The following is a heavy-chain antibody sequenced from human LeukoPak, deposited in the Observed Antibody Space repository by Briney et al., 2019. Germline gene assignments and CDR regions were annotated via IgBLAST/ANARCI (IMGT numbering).Heavy chain of an antibody. CDR3: ARGTRYYYDSSDQYNWFDP. CDR2: INPNSGGT. V-gene: IGHV1-2*04. Sequence: ASVEVSCKASGYTFTGYYMHWVRQAPGQGLEWMGWINPNSGGTNYAQKFPGWVTMTRETSISTAYMELSRLRSDDTAVYYCARGTRYYYDSSDQYNWFDPWGQGTLVTVSS. J-gene: IGHJ5*02. CDR1: GYTFTGYY. D-gene: IGHD3-22*01.